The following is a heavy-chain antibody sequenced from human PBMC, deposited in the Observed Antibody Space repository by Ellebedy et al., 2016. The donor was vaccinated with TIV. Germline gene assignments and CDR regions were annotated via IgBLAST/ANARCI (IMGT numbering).Heavy chain of an antibody. CDR2: INPNSGGT. Sequence: ASVKVSCXASGYTFTGYYMHWVRQAPGQGLEWMGWINPNSGGTNYAQKFQGRVTMTRDTSISTAYMELSRLRPDDTAVYYCARAAVGATTGLFDYWGQGTLVTVSS. J-gene: IGHJ4*02. V-gene: IGHV1-2*02. CDR1: GYTFTGYY. D-gene: IGHD1-26*01. CDR3: ARAAVGATTGLFDY.